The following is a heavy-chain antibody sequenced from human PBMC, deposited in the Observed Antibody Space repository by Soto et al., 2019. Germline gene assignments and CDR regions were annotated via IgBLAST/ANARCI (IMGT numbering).Heavy chain of an antibody. CDR2: IYHSGTT. J-gene: IGHJ6*02. D-gene: IGHD3-3*01. CDR3: ARVKYYDFWRGYWYGMEV. Sequence: SETLSLTCAVSGDSISTGYYWAWIRQPPGKGLEWIGSIYHSGTTYYNPSRKSRVTIPVDTSQNQFSLKLSSVTAADTAVYYCARVKYYDFWRGYWYGMEVCGQGTTVT. V-gene: IGHV4-38-2*01. CDR1: GDSISTGYY.